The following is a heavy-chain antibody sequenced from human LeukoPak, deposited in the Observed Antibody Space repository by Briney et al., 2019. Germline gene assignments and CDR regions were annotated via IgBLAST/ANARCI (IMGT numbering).Heavy chain of an antibody. J-gene: IGHJ4*02. D-gene: IGHD3-3*01. CDR2: ISNSGATT. CDR3: SRDGAVSGIENDY. CDR1: GFTFSSHE. V-gene: IGHV3-48*03. Sequence: GGSLRLSCTASGFTFSSHEMKWVRQAPGKGLEWVSYISNSGATTLYADSVKGRFTISRDNTKNSVFLQMNSLRGEDTAIHYCSRDGAVSGIENDYWGQGTLVTVSS.